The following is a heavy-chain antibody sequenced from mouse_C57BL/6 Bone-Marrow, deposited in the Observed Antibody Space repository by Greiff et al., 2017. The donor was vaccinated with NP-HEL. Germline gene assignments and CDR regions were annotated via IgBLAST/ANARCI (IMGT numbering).Heavy chain of an antibody. CDR1: GFNIKDDY. J-gene: IGHJ2*01. V-gene: IGHV14-4*01. CDR3: TTYDWYFDY. Sequence: EVQLQQSGAELVRPGASVKLSCTASGFNIKDDYMHWVKQRPEQGLEWIGWIDPENGDTEYASKFQGKATITADTSSNTAYLQLSSLTSEDTAVYYCTTYDWYFDYWGRGTTLTVSS. D-gene: IGHD2-12*01. CDR2: IDPENGDT.